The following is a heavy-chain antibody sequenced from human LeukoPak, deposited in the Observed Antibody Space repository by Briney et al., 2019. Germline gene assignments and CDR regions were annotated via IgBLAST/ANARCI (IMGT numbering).Heavy chain of an antibody. Sequence: ASVKVSCKVSGYTFTSYGISWVRQAPGQGLEWMGWISAYNGNTNYAQKLQGRVTMTTDTSTSTAYMELRSLRSDDTAVYYCARDHSSGWYYYYYGMDVWGQGTTVTVSS. V-gene: IGHV1-18*01. CDR1: GYTFTSYG. D-gene: IGHD6-19*01. CDR2: ISAYNGNT. CDR3: ARDHSSGWYYYYYGMDV. J-gene: IGHJ6*02.